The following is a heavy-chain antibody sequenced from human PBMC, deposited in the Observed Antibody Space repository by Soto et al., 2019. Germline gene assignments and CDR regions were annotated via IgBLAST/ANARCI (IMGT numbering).Heavy chain of an antibody. CDR1: EFTFRSYD. V-gene: IGHV3-23*01. CDR2: ISGSGGNT. D-gene: IGHD2-15*01. CDR3: ARGPKLGYCSGGSCYLLNY. Sequence: GGSLRLSCAASEFTFRSYDMSWVRQAPGKGLEWVSAISGSGGNTYYADSVKGRFTISRDNSKNTLYLQMNSLKAEDTALYYCARGPKLGYCSGGSCYLLNYWGQGTLVTVSS. J-gene: IGHJ4*02.